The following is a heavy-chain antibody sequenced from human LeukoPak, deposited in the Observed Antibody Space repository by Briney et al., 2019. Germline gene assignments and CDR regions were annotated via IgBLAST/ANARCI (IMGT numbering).Heavy chain of an antibody. V-gene: IGHV3-66*01. J-gene: IGHJ2*01. Sequence: PGGSLRLSCAASGFTVSSNYMSWVRQAPGKGLEWVSVIYSGGSTYYADSVKGRSTISRDNSKNTLYLQMNSLRAEDTAVYYCARDFIAVAGPWYFDLWGRGTLVTVSS. CDR3: ARDFIAVAGPWYFDL. CDR1: GFTVSSNY. CDR2: IYSGGST. D-gene: IGHD6-19*01.